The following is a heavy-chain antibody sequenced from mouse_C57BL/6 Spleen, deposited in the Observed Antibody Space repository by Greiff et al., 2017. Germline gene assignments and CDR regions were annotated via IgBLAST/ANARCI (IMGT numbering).Heavy chain of an antibody. Sequence: EVQLVESGGGLVQPKGSLKLSCAASGFSFNTYAMNWVRQAPGKGLEWVARIRSKSNNYATYYADSVKDRFTISRDDSESMLYLQMNNLKTEDTAMYYCVRQGGGYAMDYWGQGTSVTVSS. CDR3: VRQGGGYAMDY. CDR2: IRSKSNNYAT. V-gene: IGHV10-1*01. CDR1: GFSFNTYA. J-gene: IGHJ4*01.